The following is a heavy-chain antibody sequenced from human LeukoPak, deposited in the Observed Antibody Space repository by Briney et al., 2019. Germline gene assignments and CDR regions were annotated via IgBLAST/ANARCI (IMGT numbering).Heavy chain of an antibody. J-gene: IGHJ3*02. D-gene: IGHD3-10*01. Sequence: GGSLRLSCAASGFTFSSYWMHWVRQAPGKGLEWVAVISYDGSEKWYADSVTGRFTISRDNSKNMLFLQMNSLRAEDTAVYYCASPYLYGSGSYRVSSFDIWGQGTMVTVSS. CDR1: GFTFSSYW. V-gene: IGHV3-30*03. CDR3: ASPYLYGSGSYRVSSFDI. CDR2: ISYDGSEK.